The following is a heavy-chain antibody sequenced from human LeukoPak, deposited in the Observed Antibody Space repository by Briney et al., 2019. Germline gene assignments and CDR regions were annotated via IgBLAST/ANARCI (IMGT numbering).Heavy chain of an antibody. CDR3: ARDAGWLRSFDY. CDR2: TSFDESTK. J-gene: IGHJ4*02. V-gene: IGHV3-30-3*01. CDR1: GFIFRDYV. Sequence: PGESLKISCAASGFIFRDYVMNWVRQAPGKGLEWVAVTSFDESTKHYADSVQGRFTISRDNSKNTLYLQMNSLRAEDTAVYFCARDAGWLRSFDYWGQGTLVTVSS. D-gene: IGHD5-12*01.